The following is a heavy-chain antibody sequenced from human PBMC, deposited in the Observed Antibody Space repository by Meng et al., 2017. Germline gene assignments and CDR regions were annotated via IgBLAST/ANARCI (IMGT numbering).Heavy chain of an antibody. CDR1: GFTFSSYA. J-gene: IGHJ3*02. D-gene: IGHD4-17*01. CDR3: AKALTTVTTQDAFDI. Sequence: GESLKISCAASGFTFSSYAMSWVRQAPGKGLEWVSAISGSGGSTYYADSVKGRFTISGDNSKNTLYLQMNSLRAEDTAVYYCAKALTTVTTQDAFDIWGQGTMVTVSS. CDR2: ISGSGGST. V-gene: IGHV3-23*01.